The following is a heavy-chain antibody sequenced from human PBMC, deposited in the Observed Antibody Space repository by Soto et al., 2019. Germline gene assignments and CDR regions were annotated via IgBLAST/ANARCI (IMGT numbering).Heavy chain of an antibody. CDR3: ARVSCSGGSCYSYYYYGMDV. V-gene: IGHV3-30-3*01. Sequence: PGGALRLSCAASGFTFSSYGIHWVRQSPGKGLEWVAVISYDGSNKYYADSVKGRFTISRDNSKNTLYLQMNSLRAEDTAVYYCARVSCSGGSCYSYYYYGMDVWGQGTTVTVSS. CDR2: ISYDGSNK. D-gene: IGHD2-15*01. J-gene: IGHJ6*02. CDR1: GFTFSSYG.